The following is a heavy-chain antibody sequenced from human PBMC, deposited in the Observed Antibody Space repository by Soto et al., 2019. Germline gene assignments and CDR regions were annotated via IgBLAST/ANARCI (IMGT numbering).Heavy chain of an antibody. V-gene: IGHV3-11*01. CDR1: GFTFSDYY. Sequence: GGSLRLSCAASGFTFSDYYMSWIRQAPGKGLEWVSYISSSGSTIYYADSVKGRFTISRDNAKNSLYLQMNSLRAEDTAVYYCARVPVPDYDFWSGPFGYYSDYWGQGTLVTVSS. CDR3: ARVPVPDYDFWSGPFGYYSDY. CDR2: ISSSGSTI. D-gene: IGHD3-3*01. J-gene: IGHJ4*02.